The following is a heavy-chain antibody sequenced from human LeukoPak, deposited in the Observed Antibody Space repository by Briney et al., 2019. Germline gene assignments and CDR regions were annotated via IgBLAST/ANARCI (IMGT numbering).Heavy chain of an antibody. CDR1: GYTFTSYG. J-gene: IGHJ2*01. D-gene: IGHD3-10*01. Sequence: GASVKVSCKASGYTFTSYGISWVRQAPGQGLEWMGWISAYNGNTNYAQKLEGRVTMTTDTSTSTAYMELRSLRSDDTAVYYCARGRNIWFGEHWYFDLWGRGTLVTVSS. CDR2: ISAYNGNT. CDR3: ARGRNIWFGEHWYFDL. V-gene: IGHV1-18*01.